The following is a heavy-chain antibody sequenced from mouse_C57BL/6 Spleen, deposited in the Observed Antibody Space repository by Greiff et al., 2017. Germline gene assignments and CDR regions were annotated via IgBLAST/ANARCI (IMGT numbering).Heavy chain of an antibody. V-gene: IGHV1-18*01. Sequence: EVQLQESGPELVKPGASVKIPCKASGYTFTDYNMDWVKQSHGKSLEWIGDINPNNGGTIYNQKFKGKATLTVDKSSSTAYMELRSLTSEDTAVYYCAREDYYENFDVWGTGTTVTVSS. CDR1: GYTFTDYN. CDR2: INPNNGGT. CDR3: AREDYYENFDV. D-gene: IGHD1-1*01. J-gene: IGHJ1*03.